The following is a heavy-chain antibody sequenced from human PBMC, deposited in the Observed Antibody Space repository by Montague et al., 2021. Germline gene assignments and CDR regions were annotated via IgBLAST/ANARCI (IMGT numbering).Heavy chain of an antibody. V-gene: IGHV4-59*08. Sequence: SETLSLTCTVSSGSIFHAHWSRVRQPPGNGLEWLGSMFYGGATSNNPSLKSRVTMSIDTSTNQFSLKLSFVTAADTAVYYCAKQDYFVSGTSYKGFDPWGQGILVTISS. D-gene: IGHD3-10*01. CDR1: SGSIFHAH. CDR2: MFYGGAT. CDR3: AKQDYFVSGTSYKGFDP. J-gene: IGHJ5*02.